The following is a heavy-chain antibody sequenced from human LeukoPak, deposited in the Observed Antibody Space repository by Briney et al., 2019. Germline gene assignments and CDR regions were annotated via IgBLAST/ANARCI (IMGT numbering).Heavy chain of an antibody. J-gene: IGHJ5*02. D-gene: IGHD3-9*01. CDR2: ISYDGSNK. CDR3: AKAPFPYYDILTGSSGAWFDP. Sequence: PGRSLRLSCAASGFTFSSYDMHWVRQAPGKGLEWVAVISYDGSNKYYADSVKGRFTISRDNSKNTLYLQMNSLRAEDTAVYYCAKAPFPYYDILTGSSGAWFDPWGQGTLVTVSS. V-gene: IGHV3-30*18. CDR1: GFTFSSYD.